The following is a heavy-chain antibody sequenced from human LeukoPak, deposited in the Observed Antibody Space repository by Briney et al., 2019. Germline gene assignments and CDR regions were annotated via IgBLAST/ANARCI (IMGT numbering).Heavy chain of an antibody. CDR3: ARDSSLYSWRGFEAFDI. CDR1: GFTFSSYT. J-gene: IGHJ3*02. Sequence: GGSLRLSCAGSGFTFSSYTMNWVRQSPGRGLEWVGVMSYDGGNEYYADSVKGHFTISRDKSKNTLYLQMNNLRPEDTAVYYCARDSSLYSWRGFEAFDIWGRGTMVTVSS. D-gene: IGHD3-16*02. V-gene: IGHV3-30*04. CDR2: MSYDGGNE.